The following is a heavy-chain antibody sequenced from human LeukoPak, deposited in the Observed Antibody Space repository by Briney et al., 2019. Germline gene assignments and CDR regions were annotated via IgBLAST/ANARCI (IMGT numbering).Heavy chain of an antibody. CDR3: TTGLGGSVAYFDY. V-gene: IGHV3-15*01. Sequence: GGSLRLSCAASGFTFSNAWMSWVRQAPGKGLEWVGRIKSKTDGGTTDYAAPVKGRFTISRDDSKNTLYLQMNSLKTEDTAVYYCTTGLGGSVAYFDYWGQGTLVTVSS. D-gene: IGHD3-10*01. CDR1: GFTFSNAW. CDR2: IKSKTDGGTT. J-gene: IGHJ4*02.